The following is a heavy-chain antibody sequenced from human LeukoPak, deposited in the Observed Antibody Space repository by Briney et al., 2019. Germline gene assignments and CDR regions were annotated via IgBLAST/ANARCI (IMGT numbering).Heavy chain of an antibody. CDR2: ISAYNGNT. J-gene: IGHJ6*03. V-gene: IGHV1-18*01. D-gene: IGHD3-3*01. Sequence: ASVKVSCKASGYTFTSYGISWVRQAPGQGPEWMGWISAYNGNTNYAQKLQGRVTMTTDTSTSIAYMELRSLRSDDTAVYYCARANWDFWSGYYSYYYYYMDVWGKGTTVTVSS. CDR1: GYTFTSYG. CDR3: ARANWDFWSGYYSYYYYYMDV.